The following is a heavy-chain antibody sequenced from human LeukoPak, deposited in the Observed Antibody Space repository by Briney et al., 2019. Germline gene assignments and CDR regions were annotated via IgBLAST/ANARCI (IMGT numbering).Heavy chain of an antibody. CDR1: GGSINNYY. CDR3: ARDVLGRLDP. J-gene: IGHJ5*02. V-gene: IGHV4-59*01. CDR2: IYSSGYT. Sequence: SGTLSLTCTVSGGSINNYYWSWIRQPPGKGLEWIGYIYSSGYTTYNPSLKSRVTMSVDTSNNQFSLRLSSVTAADTAMYYCARDVLGRLDPWGQGALVTVSS.